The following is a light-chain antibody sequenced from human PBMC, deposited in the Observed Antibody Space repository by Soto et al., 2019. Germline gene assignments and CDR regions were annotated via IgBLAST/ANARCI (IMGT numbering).Light chain of an antibody. V-gene: IGKV3-11*01. Sequence: EVVLTQSPATLSLSPGEGASLSCRASQSVKNCLAWYQQKPGQAPRLLVFDASNRATAIPARFSGSGSGTDVTLTISALEPEDLGVYYCQQRNDWPFTFGPGTKVDIK. CDR2: DAS. J-gene: IGKJ3*01. CDR3: QQRNDWPFT. CDR1: QSVKNC.